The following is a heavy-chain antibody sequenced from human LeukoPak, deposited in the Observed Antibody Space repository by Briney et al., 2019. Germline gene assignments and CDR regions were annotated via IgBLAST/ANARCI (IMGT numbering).Heavy chain of an antibody. V-gene: IGHV1-69*06. Sequence: SVKVSCKASGGTFSSYAISWVRQAPGQGLEWMGGIIPIFGTANYAQKFQGRVTITADKSTSTAYMELSSLRSEDTAVYYRARAGYTKGYYYYMDVWGKGTTVTVSS. CDR3: ARAGYTKGYYYYMDV. CDR1: GGTFSSYA. J-gene: IGHJ6*03. D-gene: IGHD5-18*01. CDR2: IIPIFGTA.